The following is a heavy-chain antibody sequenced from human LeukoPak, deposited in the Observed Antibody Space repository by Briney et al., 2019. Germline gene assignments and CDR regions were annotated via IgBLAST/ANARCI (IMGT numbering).Heavy chain of an antibody. Sequence: GGSLRLSCAASGFTFSSYGMHWVRQAPGKGLEWVAVISYDGSNKYYADSVKGRFTISRDNSKNTLYLQMNSLRAEDTAVYYCARSPLGYCSSTSCSPDLDYWGQGTLATVSS. CDR2: ISYDGSNK. CDR3: ARSPLGYCSSTSCSPDLDY. V-gene: IGHV3-30*03. J-gene: IGHJ4*02. CDR1: GFTFSSYG. D-gene: IGHD2-2*01.